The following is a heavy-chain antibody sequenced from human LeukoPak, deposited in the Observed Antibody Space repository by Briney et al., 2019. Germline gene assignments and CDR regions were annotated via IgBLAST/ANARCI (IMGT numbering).Heavy chain of an antibody. J-gene: IGHJ4*02. V-gene: IGHV1-69*13. CDR1: GGTFSSYA. Sequence: GASVKVSCKASGGTFSSYAISWVRQAPGQGLEWMGGIIPIFGTANYAQKFQGRVTITADESTSTAYMELSSLRSEDTAVYYCARSLYYYDSSGYYPGFADYWGQGTLVTVSS. D-gene: IGHD3-22*01. CDR3: ARSLYYYDSSGYYPGFADY. CDR2: IIPIFGTA.